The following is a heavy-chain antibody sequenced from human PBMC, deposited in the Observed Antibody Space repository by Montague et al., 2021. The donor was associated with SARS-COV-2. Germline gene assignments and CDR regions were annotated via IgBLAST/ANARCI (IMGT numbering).Heavy chain of an antibody. Sequence: SLRLSCAASGFTFSNYDMNWVRQAPGKGPEWISYISISAYTTSYAGSVKGRFTISRDNGKNSLYLQMNSLRVEDTAVYYCTRDYRSIVGDGLDIWGQGTKVTDSS. CDR1: GFTFSNYD. CDR2: ISISAYTT. D-gene: IGHD3-16*02. CDR3: TRDYRSIVGDGLDI. J-gene: IGHJ3*02. V-gene: IGHV3-48*03.